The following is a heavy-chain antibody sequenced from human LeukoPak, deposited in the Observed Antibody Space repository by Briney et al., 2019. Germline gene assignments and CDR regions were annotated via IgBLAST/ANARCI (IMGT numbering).Heavy chain of an antibody. J-gene: IGHJ5*02. CDR3: AIDSGRGWFDP. V-gene: IGHV3-21*01. CDR1: GFTFSSYS. CDR2: ISSSSYI. Sequence: GGSLRLSCAASGFTFSSYSMNWVRQAPGKGLEWVSSISSSSYIYYADSVKGRFTISRDNAKNSLYQQMNSLRAEDTAVYYCAIDSGRGWFDPWGQGTLVTVSS. D-gene: IGHD1-26*01.